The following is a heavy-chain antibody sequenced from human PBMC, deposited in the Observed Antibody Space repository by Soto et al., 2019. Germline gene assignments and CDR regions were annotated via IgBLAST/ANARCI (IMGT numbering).Heavy chain of an antibody. J-gene: IGHJ5*02. D-gene: IGHD6-13*01. CDR3: ARDTGRASADL. CDR2: ISHTDRLT. V-gene: IGHV3-48*03. Sequence: LRLSCVGSGFTFSYYEMNWVRQAPGKGLERVAFISHTDRLTHYPDSVRGRFTISRDNAKNSLYLHMTSLRVEDTAVYYCARDTGRASADLWGQGTLVTVSS. CDR1: GFTFSYYE.